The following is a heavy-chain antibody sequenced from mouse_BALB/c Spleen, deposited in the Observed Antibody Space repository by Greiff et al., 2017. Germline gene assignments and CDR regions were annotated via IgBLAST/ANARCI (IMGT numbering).Heavy chain of an antibody. Sequence: EVKLQESGAELVRPGALVKLSCKASGFNIKDYYMHWVQQRPEQGLEWIGWIDPENGNTIYDPKFQGKASITADTSSNTAYLQLSSLTSEDTAVYYCGRGDGYYYAMDYWGQGTSVTVSS. CDR1: GFNIKDYY. CDR3: GRGDGYYYAMDY. J-gene: IGHJ4*01. V-gene: IGHV14-1*02. D-gene: IGHD2-3*01. CDR2: IDPENGNT.